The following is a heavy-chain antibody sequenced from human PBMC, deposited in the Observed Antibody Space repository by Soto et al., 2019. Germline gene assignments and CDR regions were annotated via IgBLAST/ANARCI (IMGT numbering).Heavy chain of an antibody. D-gene: IGHD6-19*01. V-gene: IGHV1-18*01. J-gene: IGHJ4*02. CDR2: ISAYNGNT. Sequence: EASVKVSCKASGYTFTSYGISWVRQAPGQGLEWMGWISAYNGNTNYAQKLQGRVTMTTDTSTSTAYMELRSLRSDDTAVYYCSYGIAVPYFDYWGQGTLVTVSS. CDR1: GYTFTSYG. CDR3: SYGIAVPYFDY.